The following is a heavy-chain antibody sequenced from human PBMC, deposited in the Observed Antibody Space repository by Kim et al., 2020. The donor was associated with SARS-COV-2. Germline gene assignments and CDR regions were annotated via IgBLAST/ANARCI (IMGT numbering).Heavy chain of an antibody. D-gene: IGHD4-17*01. CDR2: IIPIFGTA. J-gene: IGHJ2*01. CDR1: GGTFSSYA. Sequence: SVKVSCKASGGTFSSYAISWVRQAPGQGLEWMGGIIPIFGTANYAQKFQGRVTITADESTSTAYMELSSLRSEDTAVYYCARDALPYPTVVTPGGRGYFDLWGRGTLVTVSS. CDR3: ARDALPYPTVVTPGGRGYFDL. V-gene: IGHV1-69*13.